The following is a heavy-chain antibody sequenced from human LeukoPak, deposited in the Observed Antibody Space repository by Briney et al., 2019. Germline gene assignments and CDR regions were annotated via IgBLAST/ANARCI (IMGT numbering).Heavy chain of an antibody. CDR2: INHSGST. CDR3: ARTADFWSGYYISGYNWFDP. D-gene: IGHD3-3*01. CDR1: GGSFSGYY. J-gene: IGHJ5*02. Sequence: SETLSLTCAVYGGSFSGYYWSWIRQPPGKGLEWIGEINHSGSTSYNPSLKSRVTISVDTSKNQFSLKLSSVTAADTAVYYCARTADFWSGYYISGYNWFDPWGQGTLVTVSS. V-gene: IGHV4-34*01.